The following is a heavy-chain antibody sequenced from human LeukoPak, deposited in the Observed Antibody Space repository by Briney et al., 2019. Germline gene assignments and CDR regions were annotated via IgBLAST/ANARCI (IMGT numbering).Heavy chain of an antibody. Sequence: SETLSLTCTVSGASISTRNYYWGWIGQPPGKGLEWIGSVDYTGNTYYKPSLRSRLTISVDMSRNQFSLILTSVTAADTALYYCARGGSSFYGYFHFWGHGTLVTVSS. J-gene: IGHJ4*01. V-gene: IGHV4-39*07. D-gene: IGHD6-6*01. CDR1: GASISTRNYY. CDR3: ARGGSSFYGYFHF. CDR2: VDYTGNT.